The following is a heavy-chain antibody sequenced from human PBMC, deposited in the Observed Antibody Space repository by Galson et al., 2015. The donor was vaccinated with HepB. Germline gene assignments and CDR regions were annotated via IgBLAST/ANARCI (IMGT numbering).Heavy chain of an antibody. CDR1: GFTFRHYW. CDR3: AREGMAGTLDY. D-gene: IGHD6-19*01. Sequence: SLRLSCAASGFTFRHYWMHWVRQAPGKGLQWVAIIPYDGSYKYYADSVKGRFTISRDNSKNTLYLQMSSLRAKDTAVYYCAREGMAGTLDYWGQGTLITVSS. V-gene: IGHV3-30-3*01. CDR2: IPYDGSYK. J-gene: IGHJ4*02.